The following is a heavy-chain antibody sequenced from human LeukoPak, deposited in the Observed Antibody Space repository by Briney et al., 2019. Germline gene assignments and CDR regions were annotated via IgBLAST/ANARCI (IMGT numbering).Heavy chain of an antibody. V-gene: IGHV1-18*01. CDR1: GYPFTSYG. Sequence: ASVKVSCKASGYPFTSYGISWVRQAPGQGLEWMGWISAYNGNTSYAQKLQGRVTMTTDTSTSTAYMELRSLRSDDTAVYYCARDPRGKNAFDIWGQGTMVTVSS. CDR3: ARDPRGKNAFDI. CDR2: ISAYNGNT. J-gene: IGHJ3*02.